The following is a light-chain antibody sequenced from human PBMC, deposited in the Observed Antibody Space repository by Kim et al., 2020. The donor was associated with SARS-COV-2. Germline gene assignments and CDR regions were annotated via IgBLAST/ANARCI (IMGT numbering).Light chain of an antibody. CDR2: EDN. V-gene: IGLV6-57*04. CDR1: SGSIASNY. J-gene: IGLJ3*02. CDR3: QSYDRSNQV. Sequence: NFMLTQPHSVSESPGKTVTISCTRSSGSIASNYVQWYQQRPGSAPTTVIYEDNQRPSGVPDRFSGSIDGSSNSASLTISGLKTEDEADYYCQSYDRSNQVFGGGTRLAVL.